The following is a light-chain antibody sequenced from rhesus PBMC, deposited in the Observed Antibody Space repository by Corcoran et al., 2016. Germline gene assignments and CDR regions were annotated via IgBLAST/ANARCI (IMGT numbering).Light chain of an antibody. CDR2: GAF. V-gene: IGKV1-43*02. CDR1: QGISTY. CDR3: LQYNSDPLT. Sequence: DIQMTQSPSSLSASVGDRVTITCRASQGISTYLNWYQQKPGKAPKRLIYGAFSLESGVPSRFSGSGSRTDFTLTISSLQPEDFATYYCLQYNSDPLTFGGGTKVEIK. J-gene: IGKJ4*01.